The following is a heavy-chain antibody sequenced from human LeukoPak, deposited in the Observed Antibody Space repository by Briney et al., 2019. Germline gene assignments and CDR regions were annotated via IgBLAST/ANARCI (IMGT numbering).Heavy chain of an antibody. Sequence: GGSLRLPCAASGFTFSSYWMHWVRQAPGKGLVWVSRINSDGSSTSYADSVKGRFTISRDNAKNTLYLQMNSLRAEDTAVYYCARAVYSSGYYAPYYYYGMDVWGQGTTVTVSS. CDR1: GFTFSSYW. CDR3: ARAVYSSGYYAPYYYYGMDV. D-gene: IGHD3-22*01. CDR2: INSDGSST. J-gene: IGHJ6*02. V-gene: IGHV3-74*01.